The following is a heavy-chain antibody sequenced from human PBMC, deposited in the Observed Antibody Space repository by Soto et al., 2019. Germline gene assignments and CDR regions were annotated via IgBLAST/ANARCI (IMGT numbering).Heavy chain of an antibody. V-gene: IGHV3-15*01. J-gene: IGHJ4*02. Sequence: EVQLVNSGGGLVKPGGSLRLSCAASGFPFSNTWMGWVRQAPGKGLQWVGRIKSRTDGGTTDYAAPLKGRFTISRDDSQNIMYRQMNSLKTEDTAIYYCRSYCEWVRGYWGQGTLVTGSS. D-gene: IGHD2-21*01. CDR2: IKSRTDGGTT. CDR3: RSYCEWVRGY. CDR1: GFPFSNTW.